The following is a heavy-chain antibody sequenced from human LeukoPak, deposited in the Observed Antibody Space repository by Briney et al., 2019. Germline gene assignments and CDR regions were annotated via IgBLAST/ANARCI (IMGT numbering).Heavy chain of an antibody. CDR3: VRDAGIGLDAFDI. CDR1: GDSVSSNSAA. J-gene: IGHJ3*02. D-gene: IGHD6-13*01. Sequence: SQTLSLTCALSGDSVSSNSAAWNWIRQSPSRGLEWLGRTYYRSNWYHDYAISVKSRITINPDTSKNQFSLQLNSVTPEDTAVYYCVRDAGIGLDAFDIWGQGTMVTVSS. CDR2: TYYRSNWYH. V-gene: IGHV6-1*01.